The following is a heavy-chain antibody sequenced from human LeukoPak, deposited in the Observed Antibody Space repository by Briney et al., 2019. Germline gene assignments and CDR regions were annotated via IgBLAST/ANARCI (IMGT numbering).Heavy chain of an antibody. CDR2: IYTDGTT. D-gene: IGHD6-13*01. J-gene: IGHJ4*02. CDR3: ARGPRYSFY. V-gene: IGHV3-53*01. Sequence: GGSLRLSCAASGFIVSHNYMTWVRQAPGKGLEWISVIYTDGTTYYADSVKGRFTISRDQANNTLYLQMNTLRDEDTAVYYCARGPRYSFYWGQGTLVSVSS. CDR1: GFIVSHNY.